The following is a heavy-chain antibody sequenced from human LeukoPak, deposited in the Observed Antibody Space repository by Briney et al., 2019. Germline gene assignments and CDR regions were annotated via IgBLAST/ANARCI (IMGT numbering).Heavy chain of an antibody. CDR2: IIPIFGTA. D-gene: IGHD3-9*01. J-gene: IGHJ3*02. V-gene: IGHV1-69*05. CDR1: GGTFNSYA. CDR3: ARGGWLTDAFDI. Sequence: ASVNVSCKASGGTFNSYAISWVRQAPGQGLEWMGGIIPIFGTANYAQKFQGRVTITTDESTSTAYMELSSLRSEDTAVYYCARGGWLTDAFDIWGQGTMVTVSS.